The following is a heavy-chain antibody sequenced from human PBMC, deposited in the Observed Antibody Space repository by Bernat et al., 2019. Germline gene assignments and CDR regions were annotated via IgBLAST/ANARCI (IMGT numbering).Heavy chain of an antibody. D-gene: IGHD3-22*01. J-gene: IGHJ4*02. V-gene: IGHV4-39*01. CDR2: IFYSGST. CDR1: GASISSGSYY. CDR3: AGQRVYYDSSAYYYRAGFFVY. Sequence: QLQLQESGPGLVKPSETLSLTCTVSGASISSGSYYWGWIRQPPGKGLEWIGTIFYSGSTYYNPSLKSRVTISVDTSKNQFSLKLSSVTAADTAVYYCAGQRVYYDSSAYYYRAGFFVYWGQGTLVTVSS.